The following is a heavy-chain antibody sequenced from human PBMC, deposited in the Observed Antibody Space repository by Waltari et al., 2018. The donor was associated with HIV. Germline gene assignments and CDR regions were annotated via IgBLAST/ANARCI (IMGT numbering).Heavy chain of an antibody. J-gene: IGHJ4*02. CDR2: INPNNGGT. CDR1: GYTFTGYY. V-gene: IGHV1-2*02. D-gene: IGHD2-15*01. Sequence: QVQLVQSGAEVKKPGASVKVSCKASGYTFTGYYMHWVRQAPGQGLAWSVEINPNNGGTNYAQKLQGRVTMTRDTSISTAYMELSRLRSDDTAVYYCARDICNGGSCYSYYFDYWGQGTLVTVSS. CDR3: ARDICNGGSCYSYYFDY.